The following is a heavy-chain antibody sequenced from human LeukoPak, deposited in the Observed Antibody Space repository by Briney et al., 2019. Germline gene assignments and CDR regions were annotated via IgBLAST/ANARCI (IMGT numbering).Heavy chain of an antibody. D-gene: IGHD6-6*01. Sequence: SETLSLTCTVSGGSISSYYWSWIRQPPGKGLEWIGYIYYSGSTHYNPSLYIRVTITVAASKYQFSLKLSFVTVADTAMYYYARDRYSSSSGGWFDPWGQGTLVTVSS. CDR3: ARDRYSSSSGGWFDP. CDR2: IYYSGST. CDR1: GGSISSYY. J-gene: IGHJ5*02. V-gene: IGHV4-59*01.